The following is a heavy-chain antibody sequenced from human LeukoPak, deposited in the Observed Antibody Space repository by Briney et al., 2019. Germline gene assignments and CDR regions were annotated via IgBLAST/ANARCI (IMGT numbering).Heavy chain of an antibody. CDR3: ARDSSGYYPKPFDY. D-gene: IGHD3-22*01. V-gene: IGHV3-21*01. CDR2: ISSSSSYI. J-gene: IGHJ4*02. CDR1: GFTFSSYS. Sequence: PGGSLRLSCAASGFTFSSYSMNWVRQAPGKGLEWVSSISSSSSYIYYADSVKGRFTISRDNAKNSLYLQMNSLGAEDTAVYYCARDSSGYYPKPFDYWGQGTLVTVSS.